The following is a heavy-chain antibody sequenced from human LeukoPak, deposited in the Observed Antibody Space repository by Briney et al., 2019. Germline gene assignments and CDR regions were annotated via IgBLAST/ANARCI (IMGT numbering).Heavy chain of an antibody. V-gene: IGHV4-4*07. Sequence: SETLSLTRTVSGGSISSYYWSWIRQPAGKGLKWIGRIYTSGSTNYNPSLKSRVTMSVDTSKNQFSLKLSSVTAADTAVYYCAREKSPDFWSGYSDYFDYWGQGTLVTVSS. J-gene: IGHJ4*02. CDR3: AREKSPDFWSGYSDYFDY. CDR2: IYTSGST. D-gene: IGHD3-3*01. CDR1: GGSISSYY.